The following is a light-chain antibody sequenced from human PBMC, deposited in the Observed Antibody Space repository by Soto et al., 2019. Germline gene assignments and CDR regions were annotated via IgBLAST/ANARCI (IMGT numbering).Light chain of an antibody. CDR2: DAS. Sequence: DIGLTQSPATLSLSPGERATLSCRASQSVSSYLAGYQQKPGQAPRLLIYDASNRANGIPDRFSGSGSGPDFTLTISSLEPEDFAVYYCQQRINWPTFGQGTKVEIK. V-gene: IGKV3-11*01. CDR1: QSVSSY. CDR3: QQRINWPT. J-gene: IGKJ1*01.